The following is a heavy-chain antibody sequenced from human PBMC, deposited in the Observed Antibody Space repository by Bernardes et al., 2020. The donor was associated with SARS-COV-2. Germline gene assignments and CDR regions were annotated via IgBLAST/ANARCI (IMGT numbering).Heavy chain of an antibody. D-gene: IGHD3-3*01. CDR1: GFTFSSYW. Sequence: GGSLRLSCAASGFTFSSYWMHWVRQAPGKGLVWVSRINSDGSSTSYADSVKGRFTISRDNAKNTLYLQMNSLRAEDTAVYYCARDPEYYDFWSGYYTPNYYYGMDVWGQGTTVTVSS. CDR2: INSDGSST. J-gene: IGHJ6*02. CDR3: ARDPEYYDFWSGYYTPNYYYGMDV. V-gene: IGHV3-74*01.